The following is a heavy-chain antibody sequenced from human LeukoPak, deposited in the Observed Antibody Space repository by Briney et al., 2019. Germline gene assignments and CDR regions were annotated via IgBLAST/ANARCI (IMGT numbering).Heavy chain of an antibody. CDR2: VSPSGST. J-gene: IGHJ6*03. CDR3: AREYGGGYYTVYYYYYYMDV. V-gene: IGHV4-61*02. Sequence: SETLSLTCTVSGGYISSGPFFWSWVRQPAGKGLEWIGRVSPSGSTNYNPSLKSRVTMSVDMSKNQFSLKLSSVTAADTAVYYCAREYGGGYYTVYYYYYYMDVWGKGTTVTVSS. CDR1: GGYISSGPFF. D-gene: IGHD3-3*01.